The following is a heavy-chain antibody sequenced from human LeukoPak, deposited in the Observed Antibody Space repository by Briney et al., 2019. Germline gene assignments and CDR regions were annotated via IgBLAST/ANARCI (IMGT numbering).Heavy chain of an antibody. V-gene: IGHV4-59*01. CDR3: ARELAAAGTGFDY. J-gene: IGHJ4*02. CDR2: IYYSGST. Sequence: SEPLSLTCTVSGGSISSYYWSWIRQPPGKGLEWIGYIYYSGSTNYNPSLKSRVTISVDTSKNQFSLKLSSVTAADTAVYYCARELAAAGTGFDYWGQGTLVTASS. D-gene: IGHD6-13*01. CDR1: GGSISSYY.